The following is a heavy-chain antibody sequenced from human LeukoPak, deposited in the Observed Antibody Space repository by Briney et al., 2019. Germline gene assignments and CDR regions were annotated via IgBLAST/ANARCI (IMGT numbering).Heavy chain of an antibody. J-gene: IGHJ4*02. Sequence: GRSLRLSCVGSGFTFSNYGMHWVRQAPGKGLEWVAVISHYGTNKNYAESVKCRFTISRDDSKNTLYLEMNGLTVEDTGVYYCVKDVSVSYWGQGTLVTVSS. CDR2: ISHYGTNK. CDR1: GFTFSNYG. D-gene: IGHD5/OR15-5a*01. CDR3: VKDVSVSY. V-gene: IGHV3-30*18.